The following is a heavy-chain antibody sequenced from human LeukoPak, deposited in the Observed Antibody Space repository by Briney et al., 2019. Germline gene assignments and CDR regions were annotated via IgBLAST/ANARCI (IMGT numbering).Heavy chain of an antibody. Sequence: SESLSLTCTVSGGSISDYYWNWMRQPPGKGLEWVGYIYYSGRTNYNPSLKSRVSISVDTSKNQFSLKLSSVTAADTAVYYCARDFRGSVDAFDIWGQGTMVAVSS. CDR1: GGSISDYY. V-gene: IGHV4-59*01. CDR2: IYYSGRT. J-gene: IGHJ3*02. CDR3: ARDFRGSVDAFDI.